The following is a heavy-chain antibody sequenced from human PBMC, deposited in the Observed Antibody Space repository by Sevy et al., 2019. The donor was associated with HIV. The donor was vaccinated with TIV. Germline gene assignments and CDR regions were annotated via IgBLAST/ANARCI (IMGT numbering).Heavy chain of an antibody. CDR2: YFHSGPF. CDR3: ARSENVESAPFDY. Sequence: SETLSLTCSVTGVSLTGADYYWSWVRQAPGKGLEWIAYYFHSGPFYYSPTLKSRLSISVDTTQNQFSLKLTSVTAADSAVHYCARSENVESAPFDYWGQGTPVTVSS. CDR1: GVSLTGADYY. V-gene: IGHV4-30-4*01. J-gene: IGHJ4*02. D-gene: IGHD5-18*01.